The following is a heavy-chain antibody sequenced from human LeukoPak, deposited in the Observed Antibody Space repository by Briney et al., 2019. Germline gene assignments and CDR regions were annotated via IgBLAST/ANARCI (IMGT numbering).Heavy chain of an antibody. Sequence: GRSLRLSCAASGFTFNSYTMHWVRQAPGKGLEWVAVISYDGSKKYFADSVKGRFTISRDNSKNTLYLQMNSLRAEDTAMYYCARVFGSGEEDYWGQGTLVTVSS. D-gene: IGHD3-10*01. J-gene: IGHJ4*02. CDR2: ISYDGSKK. CDR1: GFTFNSYT. CDR3: ARVFGSGEEDY. V-gene: IGHV3-30-3*01.